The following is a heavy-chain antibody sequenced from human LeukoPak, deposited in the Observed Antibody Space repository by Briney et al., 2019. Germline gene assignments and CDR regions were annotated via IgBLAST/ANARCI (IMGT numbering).Heavy chain of an antibody. J-gene: IGHJ4*02. CDR1: GFTFSSYW. D-gene: IGHD3-3*01. CDR3: ARALYNFWSDYYFDY. Sequence: GGSLRLSCAASGFTFSSYWMTRVRQAPGKGLEWVANIKQDGSEKYYVDSVKGRFTISRDNAKNSLYLQMNSLRAEDTAVYYCARALYNFWSDYYFDYWGQGTLVTVSS. V-gene: IGHV3-7*01. CDR2: IKQDGSEK.